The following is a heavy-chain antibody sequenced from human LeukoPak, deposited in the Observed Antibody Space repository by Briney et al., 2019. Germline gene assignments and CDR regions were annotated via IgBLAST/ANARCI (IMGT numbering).Heavy chain of an antibody. D-gene: IGHD1-26*01. J-gene: IGHJ6*02. V-gene: IGHV3-30*18. Sequence: SGGSLRLSCAASGFTFSSYGMHWVRQAPGKGLEWVAVISYDGSNKYYADSVKGRFTISRDNSKNTLYLQMNSLRAEDTAVCYCAKVVGATTDYYYYGMDVWGQGTTVTVSS. CDR1: GFTFSSYG. CDR2: ISYDGSNK. CDR3: AKVVGATTDYYYYGMDV.